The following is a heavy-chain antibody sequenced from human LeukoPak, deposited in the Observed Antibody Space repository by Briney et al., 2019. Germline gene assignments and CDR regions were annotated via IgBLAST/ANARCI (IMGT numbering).Heavy chain of an antibody. D-gene: IGHD3-22*01. V-gene: IGHV3-33*01. CDR1: GFTFSSYG. J-gene: IGHJ2*01. Sequence: GRSLRLSCAASGFTFSSYGMHWVRQAPGKRLEWVAVIWYDGSNKYYADSVKGRFTISRDNSKNTLYLQMNSLRAEDTAVYYCARDHYYYDSSGYYSLFDLWGRGTLVTVSS. CDR3: ARDHYYYDSSGYYSLFDL. CDR2: IWYDGSNK.